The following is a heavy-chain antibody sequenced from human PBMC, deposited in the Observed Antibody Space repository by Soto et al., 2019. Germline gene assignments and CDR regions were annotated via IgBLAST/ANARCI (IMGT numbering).Heavy chain of an antibody. CDR2: ISAYNGNT. J-gene: IGHJ5*02. Sequence: GASVKVSCKASGYTFTSYGISRVRQAPGQGLEWMGWISAYNGNTNYAQKLQGRVTMTTDTSTSTAYMELRSLRSDDTAVYYCQIADGYNWNYPRFDPWGQGTLVTVSS. D-gene: IGHD1-7*01. V-gene: IGHV1-18*04. CDR3: QIADGYNWNYPRFDP. CDR1: GYTFTSYG.